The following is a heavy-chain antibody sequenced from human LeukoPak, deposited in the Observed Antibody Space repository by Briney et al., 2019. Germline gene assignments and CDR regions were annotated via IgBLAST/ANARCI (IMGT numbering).Heavy chain of an antibody. CDR2: IYYSGST. J-gene: IGHJ4*02. CDR3: ARHHLVYGSGSYSPLTLGYYFDY. V-gene: IGHV4-39*01. Sequence: SETLSLTCTVSGGSISSSSYYWGWIRQPPGKGLEWIGSIYYSGSTYYNPSLKSRVTISVDTSKNQFSLKLSSVTAADTAVYYCARHHLVYGSGSYSPLTLGYYFDYWGQGTLVTVSS. CDR1: GGSISSSSYY. D-gene: IGHD3-10*01.